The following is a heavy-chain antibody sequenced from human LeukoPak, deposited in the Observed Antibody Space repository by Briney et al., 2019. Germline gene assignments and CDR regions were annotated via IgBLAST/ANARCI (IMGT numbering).Heavy chain of an antibody. CDR3: ARIGAATYAFDI. V-gene: IGHV3-21*01. CDR2: ISSSSSYI. CDR1: GFSFSAYS. D-gene: IGHD1-26*01. J-gene: IGHJ3*02. Sequence: GRSLRLSCAASGFSFSAYSMHWVRQAPGKGLEWVSFISSSSSYIYYADSVKGRFTISRDNAKNTLYLQMNSLRAEDTAVYYCARIGAATYAFDIWGQGTMVTVSS.